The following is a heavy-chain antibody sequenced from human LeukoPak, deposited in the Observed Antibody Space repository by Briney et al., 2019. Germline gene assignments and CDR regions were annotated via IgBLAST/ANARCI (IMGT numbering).Heavy chain of an antibody. V-gene: IGHV3-48*03. CDR1: GFTLSSYE. Sequence: GGSLRLSCAASGFTLSSYEMNWVRQAPGRGLEWVSYISRSGSTIFYADSVKGRFTISRDNAKNSLYLQMNSLRAEDTAVYYCASYGDYDYFDYWGQGTLVTVSS. J-gene: IGHJ4*02. CDR3: ASYGDYDYFDY. CDR2: ISRSGSTI. D-gene: IGHD4-17*01.